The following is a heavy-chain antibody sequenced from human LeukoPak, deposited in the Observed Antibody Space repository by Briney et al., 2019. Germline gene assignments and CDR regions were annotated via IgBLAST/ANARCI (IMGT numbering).Heavy chain of an antibody. V-gene: IGHV4-59*01. CDR2: IYYSGST. CDR1: GGSISSYY. D-gene: IGHD6-19*01. Sequence: PSETLSLTCTVSGGSISSYYWSWIRQPPGKGPEWIGYIYYSGSTNYNPSLKSRVTMSIDTSKNQFSLKLTSVTAADTATYYCARETSLAGFASGLGFNYWGQGILVTVSS. J-gene: IGHJ4*02. CDR3: ARETSLAGFASGLGFNY.